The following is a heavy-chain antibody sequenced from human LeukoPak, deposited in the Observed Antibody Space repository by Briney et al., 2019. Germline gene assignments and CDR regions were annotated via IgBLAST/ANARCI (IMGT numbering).Heavy chain of an antibody. CDR1: GFAFSRND. Sequence: GGSLRLSCAASGFAFSRNDMSWVRQAPGKGLEWVSSIGGSGTRTYYADSVKGRFTISRDTSKNTLYLQMNSLRAEDAAVYYCAKYRGFGDSYDSWGQGTLVTVSS. V-gene: IGHV3-23*01. D-gene: IGHD3-10*01. J-gene: IGHJ4*02. CDR3: AKYRGFGDSYDS. CDR2: IGGSGTRT.